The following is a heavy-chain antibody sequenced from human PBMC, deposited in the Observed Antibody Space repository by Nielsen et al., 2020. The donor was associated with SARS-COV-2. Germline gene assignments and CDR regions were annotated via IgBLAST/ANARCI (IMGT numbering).Heavy chain of an antibody. D-gene: IGHD3-22*01. Sequence: GESLKISCAASGFTLSNYNMHWVRQGPGKGLVWVSRINRDGSVTNYADSVKGRFTISRDNGGNTLYLQVNSLRAEDTAVYYCVKGGWVVTSMSWFDPWGQGTLVTVSS. CDR1: GFTLSNYN. CDR2: INRDGSVT. V-gene: IGHV3-74*01. CDR3: VKGGWVVTSMSWFDP. J-gene: IGHJ5*02.